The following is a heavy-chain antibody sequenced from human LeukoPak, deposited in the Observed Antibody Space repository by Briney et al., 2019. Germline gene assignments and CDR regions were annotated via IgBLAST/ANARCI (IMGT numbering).Heavy chain of an antibody. D-gene: IGHD6-13*01. Sequence: SETLSLTCTVSGGSISSYYWSWIRQPPGKGLEWIGYIYHSGSTYYNPSLKSRVTISVDRSKNQFSLKLSSVTAADTAVYYCARAGYSSSWYDGSAFDIWGQGTMVTVSS. CDR2: IYHSGST. CDR3: ARAGYSSSWYDGSAFDI. V-gene: IGHV4-59*12. CDR1: GGSISSYY. J-gene: IGHJ3*02.